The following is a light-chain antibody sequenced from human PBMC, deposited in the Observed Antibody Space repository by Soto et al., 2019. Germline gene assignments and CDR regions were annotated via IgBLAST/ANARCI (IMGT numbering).Light chain of an antibody. CDR1: RTIDNY. J-gene: IGKJ4*01. Sequence: EIVLTQSPATLSLSPGERAILSCRASRTIDNYLNWFQQKPGQYPRLLIHDASNRADGVPPRFSGSGSGTDFTLTISSLEPEDFAVYYCQQRSNWPPLTFGGGTKVEI. V-gene: IGKV3-11*01. CDR3: QQRSNWPPLT. CDR2: DAS.